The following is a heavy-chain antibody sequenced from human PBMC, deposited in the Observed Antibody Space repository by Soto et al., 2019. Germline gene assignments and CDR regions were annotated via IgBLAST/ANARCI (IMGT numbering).Heavy chain of an antibody. CDR3: ARDKDYSIDY. J-gene: IGHJ4*02. CDR1: GFTFSRFS. D-gene: IGHD4-4*01. V-gene: IGHV3-48*02. Sequence: EVQLVESGGGLVQPGGSLRLSCAASGFTFSRFSLNWVRQAPGKGLEGVSCISSTGNTIYYADSVKGRFTISRDLAKNSLYLQMNNLRDEDTAVYYCARDKDYSIDYWGQGTLVTVSS. CDR2: ISSTGNTI.